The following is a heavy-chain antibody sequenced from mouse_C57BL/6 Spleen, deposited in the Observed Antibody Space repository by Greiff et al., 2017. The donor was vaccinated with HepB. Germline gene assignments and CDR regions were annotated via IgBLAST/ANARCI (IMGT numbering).Heavy chain of an antibody. CDR3: ASGVRLAY. CDR1: GFTFSDYG. V-gene: IGHV5-17*01. CDR2: ISSGSSTT. Sequence: DVMLVESGGGLVKPGGSLKLSCAASGFTFSDYGMHWVRQAPEKGLEWVAYISSGSSTTYYADKVKGRFTISRDNAKNTLFLQMTSLRSEDTAMYYCASGVRLAYWGQGTLVTVSA. J-gene: IGHJ3*01.